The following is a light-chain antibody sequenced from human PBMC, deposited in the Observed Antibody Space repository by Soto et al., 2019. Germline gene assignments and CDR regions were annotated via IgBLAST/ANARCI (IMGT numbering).Light chain of an antibody. CDR2: DAS. V-gene: IGKV3-20*01. CDR1: QSVSSN. Sequence: EIVMTQSPATLSVSPGERASLSCRASQSVSSNLAWYQQKPGQAPRLLIYDASNRATGIPARFSGSGSGTDFTLTISRLEPEDFAVYYCQQYGSSPRTFGQGTKVDI. CDR3: QQYGSSPRT. J-gene: IGKJ1*01.